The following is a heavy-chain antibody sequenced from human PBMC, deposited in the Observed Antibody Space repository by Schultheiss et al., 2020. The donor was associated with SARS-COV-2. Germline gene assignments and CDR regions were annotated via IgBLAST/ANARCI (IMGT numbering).Heavy chain of an antibody. Sequence: GGSLRLSCKASGYSFTNYWIGWVRQKPGEGLEWMGIISPRDSDTRHNPTFQGQVTISADKSINTAYLQWSSLQASDTAMYYCARASYYYDSSGYYGDEYFQQWGQGTLVTVSS. CDR2: ISPRDSDT. CDR3: ARASYYYDSSGYYGDEYFQQ. V-gene: IGHV5-51*01. D-gene: IGHD3-22*01. J-gene: IGHJ1*01. CDR1: GYSFTNYW.